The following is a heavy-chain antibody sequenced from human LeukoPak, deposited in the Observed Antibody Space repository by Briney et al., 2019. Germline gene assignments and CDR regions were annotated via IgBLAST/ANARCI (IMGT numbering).Heavy chain of an antibody. CDR2: IYYSGST. J-gene: IGHJ4*02. CDR1: GGSISYYY. Sequence: NPSETLSLTCTVSGGSISYYYWSWIRQPPGKGLEWIGYIYYSGSTNYNPSLKSRVTISVDTSKNQFSLKLSSVTAADTAVYYCARPYYYDSSGYYYDYWGQGTLVTVSS. V-gene: IGHV4-59*01. CDR3: ARPYYYDSSGYYYDY. D-gene: IGHD3-22*01.